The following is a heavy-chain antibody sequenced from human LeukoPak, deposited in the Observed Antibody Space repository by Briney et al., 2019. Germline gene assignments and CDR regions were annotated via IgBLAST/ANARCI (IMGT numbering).Heavy chain of an antibody. D-gene: IGHD1-26*01. V-gene: IGHV4-59*01. J-gene: IGHJ5*02. Sequence: PSETLSLTCTVSGGSISSYYWSWIRQPPGKGLEWIGYIYYSGSTNYNPSLKSRVTISVDTSKNRFSLKLSSVTAADTAVYYCARDPGVGAPDWFDPWGQGTLVTVSS. CDR1: GGSISSYY. CDR2: IYYSGST. CDR3: ARDPGVGAPDWFDP.